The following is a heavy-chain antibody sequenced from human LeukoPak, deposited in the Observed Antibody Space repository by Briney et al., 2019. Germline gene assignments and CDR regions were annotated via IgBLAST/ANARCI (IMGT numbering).Heavy chain of an antibody. CDR1: GGSISSGDYY. V-gene: IGHV4-61*08. CDR2: IYYSGST. CDR3: ARHASTWIQLWFPQFDY. Sequence: SETLSLTCTVSGGSISSGDYYWSWIRQPPGKGLEWIGYIYYSGSTNYNPSLKSRVTISVDTSKNQFSLKLSSVTAADTAVYYCARHASTWIQLWFPQFDYWGQGTLVTVSS. D-gene: IGHD5-18*01. J-gene: IGHJ4*02.